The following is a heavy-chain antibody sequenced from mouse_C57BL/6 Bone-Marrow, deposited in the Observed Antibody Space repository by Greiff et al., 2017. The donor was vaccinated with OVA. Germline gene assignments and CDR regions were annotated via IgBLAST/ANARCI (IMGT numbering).Heavy chain of an antibody. CDR1: GYTFTGYW. Sequence: QVQLKQSGAKLMKPGASVKLSCKATGYTFTGYWIEWVKQRPGHGLEWIGEILPGSGSTNYNEKFKGKATFTADTSANTAYMQLSSLTTEDSAIYYCARSDYSNYVWFAYWGQGTLVTVSA. CDR3: ARSDYSNYVWFAY. D-gene: IGHD2-5*01. CDR2: ILPGSGST. V-gene: IGHV1-9*01. J-gene: IGHJ3*01.